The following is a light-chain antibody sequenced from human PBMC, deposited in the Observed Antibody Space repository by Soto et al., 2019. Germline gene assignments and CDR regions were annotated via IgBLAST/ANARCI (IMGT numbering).Light chain of an antibody. CDR2: GAS. V-gene: IGKV3-20*01. J-gene: IGKJ2*01. Sequence: EILLTQSPGTLSLSPGEGATLSCRASQTVRNQYLAWCQQSPGQPPRLLIYGASYRATGIPDRFSGSGSGTDFTLTISRLEPEDVAVYYCQHYATTPPTFGQGTKL. CDR3: QHYATTPPT. CDR1: QTVRNQY.